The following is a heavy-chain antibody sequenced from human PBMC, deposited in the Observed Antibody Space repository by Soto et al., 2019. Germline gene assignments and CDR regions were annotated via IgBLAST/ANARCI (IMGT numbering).Heavy chain of an antibody. D-gene: IGHD2-15*01. V-gene: IGHV1-2*02. Sequence: EASVKVSCKASGYTFTGYYMHWVRQAPGQGLEWMGWINPNSGGTNYAQKFQGRVTMTRDTSISTAYMELSRLRSDDTAVYYCARDRPLAVAAPKSYGYYYYGMDVWGQGTTVTVSS. CDR3: ARDRPLAVAAPKSYGYYYYGMDV. CDR2: INPNSGGT. CDR1: GYTFTGYY. J-gene: IGHJ6*02.